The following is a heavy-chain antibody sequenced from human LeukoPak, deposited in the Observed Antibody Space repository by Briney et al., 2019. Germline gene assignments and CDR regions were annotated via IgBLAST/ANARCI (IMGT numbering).Heavy chain of an antibody. CDR3: ARDSPVATNAFDI. Sequence: PSETLSLTCTVSGGSISSYYWSWIRQPPGQGLEWIGYIYYSGSTNYNPSLKSRVTISVDTSKNQFSLKLSSVTAADTAVYYCARDSPVATNAFDIWGQGTMVTVSS. D-gene: IGHD5-12*01. CDR1: GGSISSYY. V-gene: IGHV4-59*01. J-gene: IGHJ3*02. CDR2: IYYSGST.